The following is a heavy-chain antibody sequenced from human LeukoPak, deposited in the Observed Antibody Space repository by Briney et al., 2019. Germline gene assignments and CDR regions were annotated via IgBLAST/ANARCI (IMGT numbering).Heavy chain of an antibody. CDR1: EFIFGAYW. J-gene: IGHJ4*02. D-gene: IGHD3-10*01. CDR2: INQDGSEK. Sequence: GGSLRLSCAASEFIFGAYWMTWVRQAPRTRLEWVANINQDGSEKYYVDSVKGRFTISRDNAKKSLFLQMNSLTAEDTALYYCVRSLGWSGTRDYWGQGTLVTVSS. CDR3: VRSLGWSGTRDY. V-gene: IGHV3-7*01.